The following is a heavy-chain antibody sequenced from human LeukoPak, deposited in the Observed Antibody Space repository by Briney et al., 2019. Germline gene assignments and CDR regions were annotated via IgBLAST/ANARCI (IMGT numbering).Heavy chain of an antibody. D-gene: IGHD5-18*01. CDR1: GFSFSSYE. CDR3: ARDRYNYGSELSYYYYMDV. J-gene: IGHJ6*03. V-gene: IGHV3-48*03. Sequence: AGGSLRLSCAASGFSFSSYEMNWVRQAPGKGLGGVSYISSSGSNIYYADSVKVRFTISRDKANNSLYLEMQSLRGEDTAVYYCARDRYNYGSELSYYYYMDVWAKGTTANIS. CDR2: ISSSGSNI.